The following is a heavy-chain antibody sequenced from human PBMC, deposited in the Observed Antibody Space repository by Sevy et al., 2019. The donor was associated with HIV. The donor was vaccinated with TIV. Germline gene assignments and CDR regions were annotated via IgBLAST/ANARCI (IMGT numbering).Heavy chain of an antibody. D-gene: IGHD3-3*01. CDR3: ARDPTRITIFGVVPDTSYYYYGMDV. V-gene: IGHV3-30*04. CDR1: GFTFSSYA. J-gene: IGHJ6*02. CDR2: ISYDGSNK. Sequence: GGSLRLSCAASGFTFSSYAMHWVRQAPGKGLEWVAVISYDGSNKYYADSVKGRFTISRDNSKNTLYLQMNSLRAEDTAVYYCARDPTRITIFGVVPDTSYYYYGMDVWGQGTTVTVSS.